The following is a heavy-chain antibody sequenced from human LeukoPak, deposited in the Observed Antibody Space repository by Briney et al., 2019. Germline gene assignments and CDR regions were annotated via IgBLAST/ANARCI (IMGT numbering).Heavy chain of an antibody. CDR1: GFTFSSYS. Sequence: GGSLRLSCAASGFTFSSYSMNWVRQAPGKGLEWVSSISSISSYIYYADSVKGRFTISRDNAKNSLYLQMNSLRAEDTAVYYCASRIAVAGPALNYFDYWGQGTLVTVSS. CDR2: ISSISSYI. V-gene: IGHV3-21*01. J-gene: IGHJ4*02. CDR3: ASRIAVAGPALNYFDY. D-gene: IGHD6-19*01.